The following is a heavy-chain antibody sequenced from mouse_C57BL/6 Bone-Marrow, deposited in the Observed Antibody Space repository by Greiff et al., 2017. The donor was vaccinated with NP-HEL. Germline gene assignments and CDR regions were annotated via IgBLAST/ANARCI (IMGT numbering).Heavy chain of an antibody. CDR1: GYTFTDYE. Sequence: QVQLKESGAELVRPGASVTLSCKASGYTFTDYEMHWVKQTPVHGLEWIGAIDPETGGTAYNQKFKGKAILTADKSSSTAYMELRSLTSEDSAVYYCTRRDLYRGQGTTLTVSS. V-gene: IGHV1-15*01. J-gene: IGHJ2*01. CDR3: TRRDLY. CDR2: IDPETGGT.